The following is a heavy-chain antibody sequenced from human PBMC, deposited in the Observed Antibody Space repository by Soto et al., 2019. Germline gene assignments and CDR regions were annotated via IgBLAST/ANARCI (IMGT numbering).Heavy chain of an antibody. CDR1: GYTFTGYY. CDR2: INPNSGGT. D-gene: IGHD2-2*01. Sequence: GASVKVSCKASGYTFTGYYMHWVRQAPGQGLEWMGWINPNSGGTNYAQKFQGWVTMTRDTSISTAYMELSRLRSDDTAVYYCARAARYQLLDMADYWGQGTLVTVSS. J-gene: IGHJ4*02. CDR3: ARAARYQLLDMADY. V-gene: IGHV1-2*04.